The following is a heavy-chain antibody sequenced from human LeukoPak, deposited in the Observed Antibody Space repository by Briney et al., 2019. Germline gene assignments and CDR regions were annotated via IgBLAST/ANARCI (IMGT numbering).Heavy chain of an antibody. D-gene: IGHD1-26*01. Sequence: GGSLRLSCAASGFTFSSYAMSWVRQAPGKGLEWVSAISGSGGSTYYADSVKGRFTIPRDNSKNTLYLQMNSLRAEDTAVYYCAKGLVDDSGSYFQHWGQGTLVTVSS. CDR2: ISGSGGST. CDR3: AKGLVDDSGSYFQH. CDR1: GFTFSSYA. V-gene: IGHV3-23*01. J-gene: IGHJ1*01.